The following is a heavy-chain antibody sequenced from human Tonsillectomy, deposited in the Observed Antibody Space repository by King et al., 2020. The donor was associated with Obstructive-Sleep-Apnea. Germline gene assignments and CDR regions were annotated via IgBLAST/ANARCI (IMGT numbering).Heavy chain of an antibody. V-gene: IGHV3-15*01. CDR3: IRPLDGSGSYYNAPFDY. D-gene: IGHD3-10*01. Sequence: VQLVESGGGLVKPGESLRLSCAASGFTFSNAWMSWVRQAPRKGLEWVGRIKSESDGGTIEYAAPVKGRFTISRADSKNTLYLQMNSLKTEDTAVYYCIRPLDGSGSYYNAPFDYWGQGTLITVSS. J-gene: IGHJ4*02. CDR1: GFTFSNAW. CDR2: IKSESDGGTI.